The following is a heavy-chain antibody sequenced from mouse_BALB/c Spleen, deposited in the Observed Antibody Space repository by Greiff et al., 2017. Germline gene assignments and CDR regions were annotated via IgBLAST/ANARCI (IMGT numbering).Heavy chain of an antibody. J-gene: IGHJ3*01. CDR2: IDPENGNT. V-gene: IGHV14-1*02. Sequence: VQLKESGAELVRPGAFVKLSCKASGFNIKDYYMHWVKQRPEQGLEWIGWIDPENGNTIYDPKFQGKASITADTSSNTAYLQLSSLTSEDTAVYYCASWDGFAYWGQGTLVTVSA. CDR1: GFNIKDYY. D-gene: IGHD4-1*01. CDR3: ASWDGFAY.